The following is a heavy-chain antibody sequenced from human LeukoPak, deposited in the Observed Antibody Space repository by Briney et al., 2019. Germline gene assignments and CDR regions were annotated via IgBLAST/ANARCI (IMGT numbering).Heavy chain of an antibody. CDR1: GGSISSYY. CDR3: ARVRFGELLLIDY. J-gene: IGHJ4*02. Sequence: SETLSLTCTVSGGSISSYYWSWIRQPPGKGLEWIGYIYYSGSTNYNPSLKSRVTISVDTSKNQFSLKLSSVTAADTAVYYCARVRFGELLLIDYWGQGTLVTVSS. V-gene: IGHV4-59*01. D-gene: IGHD3-10*01. CDR2: IYYSGST.